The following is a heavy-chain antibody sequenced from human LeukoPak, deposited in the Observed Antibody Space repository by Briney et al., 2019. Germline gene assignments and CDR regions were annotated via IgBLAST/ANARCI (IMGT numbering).Heavy chain of an antibody. D-gene: IGHD2-15*01. CDR1: GGTFSSYA. Sequence: SVKVSCKASGGTFSSYAISWVRQAPGQGLDWMGGIIPIFGTANYAQKFQGRVTITTDESTSTAYMELSSLRSEDTAVYYCARDLGYCSGGSCYAFDYWDREPWSPSPQ. CDR3: ARDLGYCSGGSCYAFDY. V-gene: IGHV1-69*05. J-gene: IGHJ4*02. CDR2: IIPIFGTA.